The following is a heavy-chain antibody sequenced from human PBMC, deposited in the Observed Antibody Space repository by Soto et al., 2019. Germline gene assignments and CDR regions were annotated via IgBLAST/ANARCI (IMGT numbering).Heavy chain of an antibody. Sequence: PGGSLRLSCAASGFTFSNVWLSWVRQGPGKGLEWLGRIKSSSNRTINYADSVKGRFIISRDNAKNSLYLQMHSLRDEDTAVYYCAREGWPLLQTGMDVWGQGTTVTVSS. D-gene: IGHD2-15*01. CDR1: GFTFSNVW. CDR2: KSSSNRTI. J-gene: IGHJ6*02. CDR3: AREGWPLLQTGMDV. V-gene: IGHV3-48*02.